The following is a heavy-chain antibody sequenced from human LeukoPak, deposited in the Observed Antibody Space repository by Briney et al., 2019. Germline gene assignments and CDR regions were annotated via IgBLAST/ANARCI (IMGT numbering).Heavy chain of an antibody. J-gene: IGHJ5*02. Sequence: SETLSLTCTVSGDSISTYYWSWIRQPPGKGLEWIGYIYYRVTSDYNPSLKSRVTMSVDMSTRQISLKLSSVTAADTAVYYCARDSMVRGVTTYNWFGPWGQGTLVTVSS. V-gene: IGHV4-59*01. CDR3: ARDSMVRGVTTYNWFGP. CDR2: IYYRVTS. CDR1: GDSISTYY. D-gene: IGHD3-10*01.